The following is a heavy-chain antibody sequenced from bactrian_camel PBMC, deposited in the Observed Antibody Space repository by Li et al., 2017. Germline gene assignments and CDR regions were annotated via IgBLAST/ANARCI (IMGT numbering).Heavy chain of an antibody. V-gene: IGHV3S6*01. CDR3: AVTPGYCMTAIRARGSIMDFTY. D-gene: IGHD3*01. CDR2: IDDDYDT. J-gene: IGHJ6*01. Sequence: HVQLVESGGGSVQAGGSLRLSCAISGFTYTPACMMWFRQAPGKARERVARIDDDYDTRYADSVKGRFTISQDKLKSTVDLQMNFLKPEDTAMYYCAVTPGYCMTAIRARGSIMDFTYWGQGTQVTV. CDR1: GFTYTPAC.